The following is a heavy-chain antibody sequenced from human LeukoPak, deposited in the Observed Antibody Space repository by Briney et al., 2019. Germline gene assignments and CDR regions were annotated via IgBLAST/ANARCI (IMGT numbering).Heavy chain of an antibody. CDR1: GDSVSSNSAA. Sequence: PSQTLSLTCAISGDSVSSNSAAWNWIRQSPSIGLEWLGRTYYRSTWYNDYAVSVKSRITINPDPSKNQFSSQLNSVTPEGTAVYYCARETVAGTFDYWGQGTLVTVSS. CDR2: TYYRSTWYN. J-gene: IGHJ4*02. CDR3: ARETVAGTFDY. D-gene: IGHD6-19*01. V-gene: IGHV6-1*01.